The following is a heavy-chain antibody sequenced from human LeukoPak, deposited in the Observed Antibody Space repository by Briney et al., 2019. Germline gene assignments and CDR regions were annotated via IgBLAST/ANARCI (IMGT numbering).Heavy chain of an antibody. D-gene: IGHD2-15*01. V-gene: IGHV4-34*01. CDR1: GGSFSGYY. Sequence: SETLSLTCAVYGGSFSGYYWSWIRQPPGKGLEWIGEINHSGSTNYNPSLKSRVTISVDTSKNQFSLKLSSVTAADTAVYYCARTWVGCSGGSCYEDYWGQGTLVTVSS. CDR3: ARTWVGCSGGSCYEDY. J-gene: IGHJ4*02. CDR2: INHSGST.